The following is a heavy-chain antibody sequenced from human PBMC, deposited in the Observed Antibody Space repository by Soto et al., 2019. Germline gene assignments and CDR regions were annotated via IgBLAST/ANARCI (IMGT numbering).Heavy chain of an antibody. D-gene: IGHD6-13*01. Sequence: QVQLVESGGGVVQPGRSLRLSCAASGFTFSTYGMHWVRQAPGKGLEWVAVISYDGSNKYYADSVKGRFTISRDNSKNTLYLQMNSLRAEDTAVYSCAFNYFSYSSSWYPEIWGQGTLVTVSS. CDR3: AFNYFSYSSSWYPEI. CDR1: GFTFSTYG. J-gene: IGHJ4*02. V-gene: IGHV3-30*03. CDR2: ISYDGSNK.